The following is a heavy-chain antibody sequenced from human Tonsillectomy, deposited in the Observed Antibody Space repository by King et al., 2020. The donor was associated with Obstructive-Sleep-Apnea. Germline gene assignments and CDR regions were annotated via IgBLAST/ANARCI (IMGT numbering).Heavy chain of an antibody. CDR1: GGTFNSYA. J-gene: IGHJ3*02. CDR2: IIPILGIA. CDR3: ARDSGAAAVYDAFDI. Sequence: QLVQSGAEVKKPGSSVKVSCKASGGTFNSYAISWVRQAPGQGLEWMGGIIPILGIANYAQKFQGRVTITADKSTSTAYMELSSLRSEDTAVYYCARDSGAAAVYDAFDIWGQGTMVTVSS. V-gene: IGHV1-69*10. D-gene: IGHD6-13*01.